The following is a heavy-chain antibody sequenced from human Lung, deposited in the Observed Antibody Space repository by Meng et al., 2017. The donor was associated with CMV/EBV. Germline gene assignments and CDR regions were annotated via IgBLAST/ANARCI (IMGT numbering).Heavy chain of an antibody. J-gene: IGHJ4*02. Sequence: GGSXRLXXAASGFTFSSYSMNWVRQAPGKGLEWVSSISSSSSYISYADSVKGRFIISRDNAKNSLYLQMNSLRAEDTAVYHCAPTYYYDSSGYYPFDYWGQGTLVTVSS. CDR1: GFTFSSYS. D-gene: IGHD3-22*01. CDR2: ISSSSSYI. V-gene: IGHV3-21*01. CDR3: APTYYYDSSGYYPFDY.